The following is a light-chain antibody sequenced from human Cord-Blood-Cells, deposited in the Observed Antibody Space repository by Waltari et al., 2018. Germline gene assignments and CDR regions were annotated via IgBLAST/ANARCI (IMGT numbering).Light chain of an antibody. Sequence: QSVLTQPPSVSGAPGQRVTISCTGSSSNIGAGYDVHWYQQLPGTAPKLLIYGNSNRPSGVPDRFSGSKSCTSASLAITGLQAEDEADYYCKSYDSSLSGSVFGGGTKLTVL. V-gene: IGLV1-40*01. CDR1: SSNIGAGYD. CDR2: GNS. J-gene: IGLJ3*02. CDR3: KSYDSSLSGSV.